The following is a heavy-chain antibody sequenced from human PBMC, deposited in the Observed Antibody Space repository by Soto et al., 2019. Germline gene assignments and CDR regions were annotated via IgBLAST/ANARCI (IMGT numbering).Heavy chain of an antibody. D-gene: IGHD2-2*01. Sequence: QVQLVESGGGVVQPGRSLRLSCAASGFTFSSYAMHWVRQAPGKGLEWVAVISYDGSNKYYADSVKGRFTISRDNSKNTLYLQMNSLRAEDTAVYYCARVDDDVGYCISTSCPRGYYYYGMDVWGQGTTVTVSS. CDR1: GFTFSSYA. CDR2: ISYDGSNK. V-gene: IGHV3-30-3*01. CDR3: ARVDDDVGYCISTSCPRGYYYYGMDV. J-gene: IGHJ6*02.